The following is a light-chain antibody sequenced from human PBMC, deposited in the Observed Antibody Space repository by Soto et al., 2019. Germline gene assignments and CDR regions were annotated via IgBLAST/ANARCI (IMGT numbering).Light chain of an antibody. J-gene: IGKJ5*01. CDR2: GAS. V-gene: IGKV3-15*01. CDR3: IQYYNVPIT. CDR1: QSVNSN. Sequence: EIVLTQSPGTLPLSPGERVSLSCRASQSVNSNLAWYQQKPGRAPRLLIYGASFRATGIQARFSGSGSGTEFTLTIRSLQSEDFATYSCIQYYNVPITFGQGTRLEIK.